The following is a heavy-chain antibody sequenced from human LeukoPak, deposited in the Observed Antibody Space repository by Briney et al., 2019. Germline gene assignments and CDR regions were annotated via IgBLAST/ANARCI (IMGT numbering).Heavy chain of an antibody. Sequence: SVKVSCKASGGTFSSYAIHWVRQAPGQGLEWMGRIIPILGIANYAQKFQGRVTITADKSTSTAYMELSSLRSEDTAVYYCARGLLDDSSGYPDYWGQGTLVTVSS. V-gene: IGHV1-69*04. J-gene: IGHJ4*02. CDR1: GGTFSSYA. D-gene: IGHD3-22*01. CDR2: IIPILGIA. CDR3: ARGLLDDSSGYPDY.